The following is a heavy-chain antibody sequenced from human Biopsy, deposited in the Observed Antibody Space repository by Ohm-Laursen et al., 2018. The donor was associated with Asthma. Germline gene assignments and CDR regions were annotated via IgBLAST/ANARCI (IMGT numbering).Heavy chain of an antibody. J-gene: IGHJ6*02. D-gene: IGHD5-12*01. Sequence: SVKVSCKASGDSFSNYAISWVRQAPGQGLEWMGGLIPVLGTPDHAQMFEGRVTITADESTSTAYMELSSLSSEDMAVYYCARGYSGSDRIVYYYAGLEVWGQGTTVTVSS. CDR2: LIPVLGTP. CDR3: ARGYSGSDRIVYYYAGLEV. V-gene: IGHV1-69*13. CDR1: GDSFSNYA.